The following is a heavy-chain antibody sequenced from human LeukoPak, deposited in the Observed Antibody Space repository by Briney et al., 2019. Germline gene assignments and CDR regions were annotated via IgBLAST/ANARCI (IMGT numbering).Heavy chain of an antibody. J-gene: IGHJ5*02. CDR3: ARDGGTSSSSPPDWFDP. Sequence: SETLSLTCTVSGGSISSHYWSWIRQPPGKGLEWIGYIYYSGSTNYNPSLKSRVTISVDTSKHQFSLKLSSVTAADTAVYYCARDGGTSSSSPPDWFDPWGQGTLVTVSS. CDR2: IYYSGST. CDR1: GGSISSHY. D-gene: IGHD6-6*01. V-gene: IGHV4-59*11.